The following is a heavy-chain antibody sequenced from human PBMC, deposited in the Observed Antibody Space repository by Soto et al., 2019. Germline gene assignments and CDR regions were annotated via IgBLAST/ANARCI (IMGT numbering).Heavy chain of an antibody. CDR3: ARVYCSSTSCVWFDT. Sequence: QVQLVQSGAEVKKPGASVKVSCKASGYTFTSYDINWVRQATGQGLDWMGWMNPNSGNTGYAQKFQGRVTMTRNTSISTAYMELSSLRSEDTAVYYCARVYCSSTSCVWFDTWGQGTLVTVSS. V-gene: IGHV1-8*01. CDR1: GYTFTSYD. J-gene: IGHJ5*02. D-gene: IGHD2-2*01. CDR2: MNPNSGNT.